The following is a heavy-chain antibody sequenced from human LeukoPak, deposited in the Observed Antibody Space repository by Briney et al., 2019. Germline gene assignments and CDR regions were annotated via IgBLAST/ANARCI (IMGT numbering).Heavy chain of an antibody. CDR2: IKSDGSSI. D-gene: IGHD5-12*01. CDR3: TRGASGYGNFDY. Sequence: GGSLRLSCAASGFSVGGYWMHWVRQGPGMGLVWVSCIKSDGSSITYADSVKGQFSISRDNAKNTRYLQMNSLRAEDTAVYYCTRGASGYGNFDYWGQGTLVSVSS. CDR1: GFSVGGYW. V-gene: IGHV3-74*01. J-gene: IGHJ4*02.